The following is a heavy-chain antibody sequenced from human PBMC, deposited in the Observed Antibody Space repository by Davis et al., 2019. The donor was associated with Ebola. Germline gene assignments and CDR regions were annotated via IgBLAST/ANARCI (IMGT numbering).Heavy chain of an antibody. CDR1: GYSFTSYW. V-gene: IGHV5-51*01. CDR3: ARWLGHGGYLPDNWFDP. Sequence: GESLKISCKGSGYSFTSYWIGWVRQMPGKGLEWMGIIYPGDSDTRYSPSFQGQVTISADKSISTAYLQWSSLKASDTAMYYCARWLGHGGYLPDNWFDPWGQGTLVTVSS. CDR2: IYPGDSDT. D-gene: IGHD5-12*01. J-gene: IGHJ5*02.